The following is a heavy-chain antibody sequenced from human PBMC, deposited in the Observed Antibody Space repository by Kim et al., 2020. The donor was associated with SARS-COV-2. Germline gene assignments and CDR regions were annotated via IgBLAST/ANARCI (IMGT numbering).Heavy chain of an antibody. CDR2: ISGSGGST. Sequence: GGSLRLSCAASGFTFSSYAMSWVRQAPGKGLEWVRQAPGKELEWVSGISGSGGSTYYADSVKGRFTISRDNSKNTLYLQMNSLRAEDTAVYYCAKDYSTTWYSYFGYWGQGALITVSS. V-gene: IGHV3-23*01. J-gene: IGHJ4*02. D-gene: IGHD2-15*01. CDR1: GFTFSSYA. CDR3: AKDYSTTWYSYFGY.